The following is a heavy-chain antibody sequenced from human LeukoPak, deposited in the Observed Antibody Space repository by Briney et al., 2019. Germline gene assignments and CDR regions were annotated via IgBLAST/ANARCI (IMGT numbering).Heavy chain of an antibody. D-gene: IGHD5-18*01. CDR3: ARSQVQLWFAAFDI. Sequence: GGSLRLPCAASGFTFSSYWMSWVRQAPGKGLEWVANIRQDGSEKYYVDSVKGRFTISRDNAKNSLYLQMNSLRAEDTAVYYCARSQVQLWFAAFDIWGQGTMVTVSS. CDR1: GFTFSSYW. CDR2: IRQDGSEK. V-gene: IGHV3-7*01. J-gene: IGHJ3*02.